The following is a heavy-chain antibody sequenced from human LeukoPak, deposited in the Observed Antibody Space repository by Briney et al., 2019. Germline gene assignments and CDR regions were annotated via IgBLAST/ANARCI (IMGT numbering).Heavy chain of an antibody. Sequence: PGGSLRLSCAASGFTFSSYAMSWVRQAPGKGLEWVANIKQDGSEKYYVDSVKGRFTISRDNAKNPLYLQMNSLRAEDTAVYYCARSNGYFYYFDYWGQGTLVTVSS. D-gene: IGHD1-1*01. V-gene: IGHV3-7*01. CDR1: GFTFSSYA. J-gene: IGHJ4*02. CDR2: IKQDGSEK. CDR3: ARSNGYFYYFDY.